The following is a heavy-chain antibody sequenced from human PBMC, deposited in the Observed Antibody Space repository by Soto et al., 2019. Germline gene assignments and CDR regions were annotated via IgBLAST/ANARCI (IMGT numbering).Heavy chain of an antibody. CDR2: IYYSGST. J-gene: IGHJ6*03. Sequence: SETLSLTCTVSGGSISSYYWSWVRQPPWKGLEWIGYIYYSGSTNYNPSLKSRVTISVDTSKNQFSLKLSSVTAADTAVYYCARGSGCSGGSCYYSLYYYKYYMDVWGKGTTVTVSS. D-gene: IGHD2-15*01. V-gene: IGHV4-59*01. CDR3: ARGSGCSGGSCYYSLYYYKYYMDV. CDR1: GGSISSYY.